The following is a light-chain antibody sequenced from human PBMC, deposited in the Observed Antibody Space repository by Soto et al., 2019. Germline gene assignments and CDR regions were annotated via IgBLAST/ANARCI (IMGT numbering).Light chain of an antibody. CDR3: ATWDRSLSVGV. CDR1: SSNFGSNS. V-gene: IGLV1-51*02. Sequence: QSVLTQPPSVSATPGQKVTISCPGSSSNFGSNSVSWYQQLPGTAPKLLVYETNRRPSGIPDRFSGSKSGTSATLGITGLQTGDEADYYCATWDRSLSVGVFGTGTKLTVL. CDR2: ETN. J-gene: IGLJ1*01.